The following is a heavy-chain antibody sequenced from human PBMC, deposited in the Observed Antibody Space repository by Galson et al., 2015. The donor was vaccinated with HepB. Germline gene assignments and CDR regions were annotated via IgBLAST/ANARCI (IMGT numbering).Heavy chain of an antibody. CDR2: VSSDGNTK. V-gene: IGHV3-30*18. CDR3: VKDKPYTGHA. CDR1: GFAFSDYG. Sequence: SLRLSCAASGFAFSDYGMHWVRQAPGKGLDEVAVVSSDGNTKVYTDPVKGRFTISRDNAKNTLYLLMNSLRPEDTAVYFCVKDKPYTGHAWGQGVLVTVSS. J-gene: IGHJ5*02. D-gene: IGHD5-12*01.